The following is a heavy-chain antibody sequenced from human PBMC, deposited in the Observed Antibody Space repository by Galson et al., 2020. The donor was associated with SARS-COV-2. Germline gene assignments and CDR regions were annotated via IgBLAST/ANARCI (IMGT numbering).Heavy chain of an antibody. CDR3: ARVGYSGYDYMDY. CDR1: GFTFSSYA. J-gene: IGHJ4*02. CDR2: ISYDGSNK. Sequence: GGSLRLSCAASGFTFSSYAMHWVRQAPGKGLEWVAVISYDGSNKYYADSVKGRFTISRDNSKNTLYLQMNSLRAEDTAVYYCARVGYSGYDYMDYWGQGTLVTVCS. D-gene: IGHD5-12*01. V-gene: IGHV3-30-3*01.